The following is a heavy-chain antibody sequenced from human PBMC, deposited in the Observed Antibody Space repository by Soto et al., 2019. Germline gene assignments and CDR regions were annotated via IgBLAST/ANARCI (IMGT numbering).Heavy chain of an antibody. V-gene: IGHV3-48*03. CDR1: GFTFSSYE. CDR3: AREGYCSSTSCLGYYYYYMDV. Sequence: GGSLRLSCAASGFTFSSYEMNWVRQAPGKGLEWVSYISSSGSTIYYADSVKGRFTISRDNAKNSLYLQMNSLRAEDTAVYYCAREGYCSSTSCLGYYYYYMDVWGKGTTVTVSS. J-gene: IGHJ6*03. D-gene: IGHD2-2*01. CDR2: ISSSGSTI.